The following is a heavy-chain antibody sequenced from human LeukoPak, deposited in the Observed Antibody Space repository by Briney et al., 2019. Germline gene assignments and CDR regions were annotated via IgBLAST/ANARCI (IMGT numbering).Heavy chain of an antibody. Sequence: ASVKVSCKASGYTFTNYGLNWVRQAPGQGLEWMGWINIKTGSPTYAPGFTGRFVFSLDTSVSTAFLQINSLKAEDTALYYCVRGIDTTGYFNYWGQGTLVTVSS. J-gene: IGHJ4*02. CDR3: VRGIDTTGYFNY. V-gene: IGHV7-4-1*02. CDR2: INIKTGSP. CDR1: GYTFTNYG. D-gene: IGHD3-22*01.